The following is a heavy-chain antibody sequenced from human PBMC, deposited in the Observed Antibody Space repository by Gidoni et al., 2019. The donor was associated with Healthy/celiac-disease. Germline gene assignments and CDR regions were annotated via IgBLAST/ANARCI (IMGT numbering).Heavy chain of an antibody. CDR2: IYHSGST. J-gene: IGHJ4*02. Sequence: QVHLQESGPGLVKPSGTLSLTCAVSGGSISSSNWWSWVRQPPGKGLEWIGEIYHSGSTNYNPSLKIRFTISVDKSNNQFSLKLSSVTAADTAVYYCARSTPPAGGPSDYWGQGTLVTVSS. D-gene: IGHD1-1*01. CDR3: ARSTPPAGGPSDY. V-gene: IGHV4-4*02. CDR1: GGSISSSNW.